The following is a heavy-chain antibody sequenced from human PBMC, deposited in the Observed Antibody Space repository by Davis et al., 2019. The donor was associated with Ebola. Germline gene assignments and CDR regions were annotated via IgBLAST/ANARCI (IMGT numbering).Heavy chain of an antibody. V-gene: IGHV4-59*01. Sequence: SEPLSLTCTVSGGPISSYYWSWIRQPPAKGLEWTGYIYYSGSTNSNPSLKSRVTISVDTSKNQFSLKLGSVTAADTAVYYCARRSQTIQSNWFEPWGQGALVTVSS. CDR1: GGPISSYY. CDR3: ARRSQTIQSNWFEP. D-gene: IGHD2-21*01. CDR2: IYYSGST. J-gene: IGHJ5*02.